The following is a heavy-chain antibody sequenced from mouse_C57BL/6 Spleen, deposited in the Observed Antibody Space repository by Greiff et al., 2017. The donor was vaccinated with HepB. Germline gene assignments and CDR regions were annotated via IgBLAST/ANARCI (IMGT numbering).Heavy chain of an antibody. D-gene: IGHD5-5*01. Sequence: VKLQESGAELVRPGASVTLSCKASGYTFTDYEMHWVKQTPVHGLEWIGAIDPETGGTAYNQKFKGKAILTADKSSSTAYMELRSLTSEDSAVYYCTRGDYLVAGDYWGQGTTLTVSS. J-gene: IGHJ2*01. CDR1: GYTFTDYE. CDR3: TRGDYLVAGDY. V-gene: IGHV1-15*01. CDR2: IDPETGGT.